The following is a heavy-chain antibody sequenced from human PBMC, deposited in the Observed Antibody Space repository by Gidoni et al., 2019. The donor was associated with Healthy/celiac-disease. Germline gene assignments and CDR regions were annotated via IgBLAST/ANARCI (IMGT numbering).Heavy chain of an antibody. D-gene: IGHD1-26*01. CDR3: ARWGHSGSWLVPDWYFDL. J-gene: IGHJ2*01. V-gene: IGHV4-34*01. CDR1: GGSFSGYY. Sequence: QVQLQQWGPGLLKPSETLSLTCAVYGGSFSGYYWSWLRRPPGKGLEWIGESNHSGSTNYNPSLKSRVTISVDTSKNQFSLKLSSVTAADTAVYYCARWGHSGSWLVPDWYFDLWGRGTLVTVSS. CDR2: SNHSGST.